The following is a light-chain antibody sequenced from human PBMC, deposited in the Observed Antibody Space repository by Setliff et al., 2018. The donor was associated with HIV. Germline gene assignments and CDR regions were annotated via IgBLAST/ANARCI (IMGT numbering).Light chain of an antibody. CDR1: SGDVGGYDY. Sequence: QSALTKPPSASGSPGQSVTISFTGTSGDVGGYDYVSWYQQHPGKAPKLMIYEVNKRPSGVPDRFSGSKSGDTASLTVSGLQAEDEADYFCTSYAGSNTYVFGTGTKVTVL. CDR2: EVN. V-gene: IGLV2-8*01. J-gene: IGLJ1*01. CDR3: TSYAGSNTYV.